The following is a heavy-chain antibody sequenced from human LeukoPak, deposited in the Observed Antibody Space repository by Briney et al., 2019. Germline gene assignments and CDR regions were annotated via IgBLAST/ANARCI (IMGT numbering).Heavy chain of an antibody. CDR1: GFTFRSNC. CDR2: IWYDGSDK. V-gene: IGHV3-33*01. Sequence: AGGSLRLSCAASGFTFRSNCMDWVRQAPGKGLEWVAVIWYDGSDKYYADSVKGRFTISRDNTKNTLYLQMNSLRAEDTAVFYCAREMATIRGYFDFWGQGTLVTVSS. CDR3: AREMATIRGYFDF. D-gene: IGHD5-24*01. J-gene: IGHJ4*02.